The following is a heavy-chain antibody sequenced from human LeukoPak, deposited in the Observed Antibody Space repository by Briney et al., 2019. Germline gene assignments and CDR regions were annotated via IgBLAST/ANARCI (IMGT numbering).Heavy chain of an antibody. D-gene: IGHD3-3*01. Sequence: PSETLSLTCTVSGGSISSSSYYWGWIRQPPGKGLEWIGSIYYSGSTYYNPSLKSRVTISVDTSKNQFSLKLSSVTAADTAVYYCARDGVGYDFWSGYYQDYYYMDVWGKGTTVTVSS. CDR2: IYYSGST. CDR1: GGSISSSSYY. CDR3: ARDGVGYDFWSGYYQDYYYMDV. J-gene: IGHJ6*03. V-gene: IGHV4-39*07.